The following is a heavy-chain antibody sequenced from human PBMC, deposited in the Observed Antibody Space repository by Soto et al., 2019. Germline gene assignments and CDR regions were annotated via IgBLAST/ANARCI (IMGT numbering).Heavy chain of an antibody. CDR3: AKGTKVTPWRCLDL. CDR1: RFAFSSYA. Sequence: QVQLVESGGGVVQPGKSLRLSCAASRFAFSSYAMHWVRQAPGKGLAWLAGISYDGGDDNYADSVKGRFTVSRDNSKNTLGLQINSLRPEDTALYYCAKGTKVTPWRCLDLWGQGTLVTVSS. V-gene: IGHV3-30*18. D-gene: IGHD4-17*01. CDR2: ISYDGGDD. J-gene: IGHJ2*01.